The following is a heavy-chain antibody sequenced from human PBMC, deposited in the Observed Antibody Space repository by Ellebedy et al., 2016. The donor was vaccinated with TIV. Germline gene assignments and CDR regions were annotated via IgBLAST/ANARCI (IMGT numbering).Heavy chain of an antibody. Sequence: GGSLRLSCAASGFTLSSHAMSWVRQAPGKGLEWVAAFSGSGTYYRDSVKGRFTISRDNSKNTLYLQMNSLRAEDTAVYYCAKDPNIVVVPAAIGNWFDPWGQGTLVTVSS. D-gene: IGHD2-2*01. CDR1: GFTLSSHA. CDR3: AKDPNIVVVPAAIGNWFDP. CDR2: FSGSGT. J-gene: IGHJ5*02. V-gene: IGHV3-23*01.